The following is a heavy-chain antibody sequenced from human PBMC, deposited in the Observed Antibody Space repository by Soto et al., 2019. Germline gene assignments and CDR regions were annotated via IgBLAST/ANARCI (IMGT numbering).Heavy chain of an antibody. V-gene: IGHV1-69*13. CDR2: IIPLFGTA. CDR1: GGTFTNYA. J-gene: IGHJ6*02. CDR3: AKLEFYYGSGSRYYYYAMDV. D-gene: IGHD3-10*01. Sequence: ASVKVSFKASGGTFTNYAISWLRQAPGQGLEWMGGIIPLFGTATYSQNFQGRVTITADESTSTAYMELSSLRSEDTAVYYCAKLEFYYGSGSRYYYYAMDVWGQGATVTVSS.